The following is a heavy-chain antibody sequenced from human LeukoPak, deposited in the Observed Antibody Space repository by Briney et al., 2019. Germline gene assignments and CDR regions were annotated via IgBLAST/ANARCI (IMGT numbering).Heavy chain of an antibody. CDR3: AREAPYYFDY. CDR2: ISYDGSNK. CDR1: GFTFSSYA. Sequence: GGSLRLSCAASGFTFSSYAMHWVRQAPGKGLEWVAVISYDGSNKYYADSVKGRFTISRDNSKNTLCLQMNSLRAEDTAVYYCAREAPYYFDYWGQGTLVTVSS. V-gene: IGHV3-30*04. J-gene: IGHJ4*02.